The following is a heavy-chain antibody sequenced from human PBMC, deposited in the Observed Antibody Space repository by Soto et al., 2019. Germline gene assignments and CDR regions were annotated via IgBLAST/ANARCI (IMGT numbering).Heavy chain of an antibody. CDR3: AVGYSDYDSAVAGGYYYGMDV. CDR1: PCKFRSYA. D-gene: IGHD5-12*01. CDR2: ISGSGGST. Sequence: SCSASPCKFRSYAMSWVPQAPGKGLEWLSAISGSGGSTYYADSVKGRFTISRDNSKNTLYLQMSSLRSEDTAVYYCAVGYSDYDSAVAGGYYYGMDVWGQGTTVAVSS. J-gene: IGHJ6*02. V-gene: IGHV3-23*01.